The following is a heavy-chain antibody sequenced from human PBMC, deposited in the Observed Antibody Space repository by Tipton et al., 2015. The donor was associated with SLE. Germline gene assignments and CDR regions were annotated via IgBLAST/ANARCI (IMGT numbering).Heavy chain of an antibody. CDR2: VHSSGTA. Sequence: TLSLTCTVSSASMSSFYCSWIRQSAGGGLEWIGRVHSSGTALYNPSLQSRVTLSADTSKKQFSLNVNFVTAADTAIYFCAKDALAGNWFDTWGQGIPVIVSS. J-gene: IGHJ5*02. V-gene: IGHV4-4*07. CDR3: AKDALAGNWFDT. CDR1: SASMSSFY.